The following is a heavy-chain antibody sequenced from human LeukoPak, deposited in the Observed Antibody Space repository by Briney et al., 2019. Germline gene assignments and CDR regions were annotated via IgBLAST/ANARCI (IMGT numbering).Heavy chain of an antibody. V-gene: IGHV4-4*02. CDR2: IFHSGST. CDR3: ARETSQKGAHYMDV. Sequence: PSETLSLTCAVSGGSIRSGNWWSWVRQPPGKGLQWIGEIFHSGSTNYNPSPKSRVTISVDNSKNQLSLTLTSVTAADTAVYYCARETSQKGAHYMDVWGKGTTVTISS. D-gene: IGHD3-16*01. J-gene: IGHJ6*03. CDR1: GGSIRSGNW.